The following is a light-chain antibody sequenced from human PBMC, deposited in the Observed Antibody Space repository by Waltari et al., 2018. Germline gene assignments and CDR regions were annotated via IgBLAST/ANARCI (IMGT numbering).Light chain of an antibody. J-gene: IGKJ1*01. Sequence: EIVMTQSPATLSVSPGERATLSCRARQSVSSNLAWYQQKPGQSPRLLIYAASTRATGIPARFSGSGSGTEFNLTISSMQSEDFAVYFCQQYDNWPKTFGQGTKVEIK. CDR3: QQYDNWPKT. CDR2: AAS. V-gene: IGKV3-15*01. CDR1: QSVSSN.